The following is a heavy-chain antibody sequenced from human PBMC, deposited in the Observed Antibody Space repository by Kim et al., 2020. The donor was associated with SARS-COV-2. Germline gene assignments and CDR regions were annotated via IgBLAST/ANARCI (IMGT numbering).Heavy chain of an antibody. CDR2: ITSGGDTA. CDR3: AKHGSACCDY. Sequence: GGSLRLSCAASGFTFSSAPMSWVRQAPGQGLEWVSAITSGGDTAYYADSVKGRFTISRDNSKNTLFLQMNTLRVEDTAIYYCAKHGSACCDYWGQGTLVTVSS. D-gene: IGHD6-6*01. CDR1: GFTFSSAP. J-gene: IGHJ4*02. V-gene: IGHV3-23*01.